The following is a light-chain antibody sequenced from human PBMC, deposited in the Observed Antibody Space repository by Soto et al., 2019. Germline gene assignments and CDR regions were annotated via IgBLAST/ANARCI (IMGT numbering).Light chain of an antibody. J-gene: IGKJ4*01. V-gene: IGKV1-39*01. CDR2: RSS. Sequence: DIQMTQSPSSLSVSIGDRVIITCRASQSISTYLNWYQYEPGKAPRLVIFRSSTLQSGVPSRFSGRGSGTDFTLTISSLHPEDFATYFCQQTFSRYVSLGGGTRVEI. CDR3: QQTFSRYVS. CDR1: QSISTY.